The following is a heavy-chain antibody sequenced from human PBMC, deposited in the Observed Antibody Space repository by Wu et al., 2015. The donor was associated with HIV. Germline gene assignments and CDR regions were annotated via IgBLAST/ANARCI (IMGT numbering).Heavy chain of an antibody. CDR2: FIPIFGTA. Sequence: QVQLVQSGAEVKKPGSSVKVSCKASGGTFSRFGISWMRQAPGQGLEWMGGFIPIFGTADYTQKFQGRVTMTRDTSTSTVYMELSSLRSEDTAVYYCARDLGSPVAGPGDYYYYGMDVWGQGTTVTVSS. V-gene: IGHV1-69*05. D-gene: IGHD6-19*01. CDR3: ARDLGSPVAGPGDYYYYGMDV. J-gene: IGHJ6*02. CDR1: GGTFSRFG.